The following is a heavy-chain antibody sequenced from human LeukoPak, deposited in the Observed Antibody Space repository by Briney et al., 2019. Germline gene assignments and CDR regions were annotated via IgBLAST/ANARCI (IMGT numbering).Heavy chain of an antibody. CDR1: GFTFSSYA. V-gene: IGHV3-23*01. J-gene: IGHJ4*02. CDR3: AAYCRSTRCQRDY. CDR2: IIVSSGST. Sequence: GGSLRLSCAASGFTFSSYAMNWVRQAPGKGLEWVSGIIVSSGSTYYADSVKGRFTISRDNSEDTVYLQVNSLSAEDTAVFYCAAYCRSTRCQRDYWGQGTLVTVSS. D-gene: IGHD2-2*01.